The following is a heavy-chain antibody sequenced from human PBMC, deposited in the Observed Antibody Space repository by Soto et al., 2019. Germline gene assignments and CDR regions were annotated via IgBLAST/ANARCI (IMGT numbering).Heavy chain of an antibody. CDR1: GYTFIDYY. V-gene: IGHV1-2*02. CDR3: VRDRGYDCPASFCYALSGLDV. J-gene: IGHJ6*02. D-gene: IGHD2-15*01. CDR2: INPSSGGT. Sequence: QVQLVQSGAEVKKPGASVKVSCTASGYTFIDYYMHWVRQAPGQGLEWMGWINPSSGGTHYAQKFQGRVAMTRDTAISVVYMELRRLNSDDTAMYYCVRDRGYDCPASFCYALSGLDVWGPGIRASVSS.